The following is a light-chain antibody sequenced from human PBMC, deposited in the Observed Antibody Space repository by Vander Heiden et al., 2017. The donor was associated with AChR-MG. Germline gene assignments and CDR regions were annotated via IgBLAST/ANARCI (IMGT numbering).Light chain of an antibody. Sequence: QSALTQPVSVSGSPGQSITISCTGTSSDVGGYNYVSWYQQHPGKAPKLMIYDVSKRPSGVSNRSSGSKSGNTASLTISGLQAEDEADYCCSSYTSSSTFVFGIGTKVTVL. CDR2: DVS. CDR1: SSDVGGYNY. J-gene: IGLJ1*01. V-gene: IGLV2-14*01. CDR3: SSYTSSSTFV.